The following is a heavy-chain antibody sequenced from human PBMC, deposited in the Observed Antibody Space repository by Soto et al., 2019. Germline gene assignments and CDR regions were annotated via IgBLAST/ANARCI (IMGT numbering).Heavy chain of an antibody. Sequence: QVQLVQSGAEVKKPGSSVKVSCKASGGTFSSYAISWVRQAPGQGLEWMGGIIPIFGTANYAQKFQGRVTITAGESTSTAYIELSSLRSEDTAVYYCARDRQDRYYYESGGYYYNFDYWGRGTLVTVSS. CDR3: ARDRQDRYYYESGGYYYNFDY. J-gene: IGHJ4*02. CDR2: IIPIFGTA. V-gene: IGHV1-69*01. D-gene: IGHD3-22*01. CDR1: GGTFSSYA.